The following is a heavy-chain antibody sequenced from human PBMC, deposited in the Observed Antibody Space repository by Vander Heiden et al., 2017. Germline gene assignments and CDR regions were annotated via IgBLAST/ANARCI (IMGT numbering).Heavy chain of an antibody. Sequence: EVQLVEYGGGLVKPGGSLRLSCAASGFTFSTYTMNWVRQAPGKGLEWVSSINSTSSYIYYADSVKGRFTISRDNAKNSLYLQMNSLRTEDTAVYYCASLAGAGTSDYWGQGTLVTVSS. CDR3: ASLAGAGTSDY. D-gene: IGHD6-13*01. CDR2: INSTSSYI. J-gene: IGHJ4*02. V-gene: IGHV3-21*01. CDR1: GFTFSTYT.